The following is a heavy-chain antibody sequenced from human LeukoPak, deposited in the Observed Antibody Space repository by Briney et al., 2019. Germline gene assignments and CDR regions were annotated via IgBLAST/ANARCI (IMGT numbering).Heavy chain of an antibody. J-gene: IGHJ4*02. V-gene: IGHV3-30-3*01. Sequence: PGGSLRLSCAASGFTFSSYAMHWARQAPGKGLEWIAFISYNGDRTYYADSVKGRFTISRDNSKSTVYLQMNSLKSDDTAVYYCARDLSTKYSLDYWGQGTLVTVSS. CDR2: ISYNGDRT. CDR1: GFTFSSYA. CDR3: ARDLSTKYSLDY. D-gene: IGHD2/OR15-2a*01.